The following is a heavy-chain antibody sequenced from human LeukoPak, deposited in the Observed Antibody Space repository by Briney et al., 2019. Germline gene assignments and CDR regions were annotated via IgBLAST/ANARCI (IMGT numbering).Heavy chain of an antibody. CDR1: GFTFSSYS. Sequence: GGSLRLSCAASGFTFSSYSMNWVRQAPGKGLEWVSYISSSSSTIYYADSVKGRFTISRDNAKNSLYLQMNSLRAEDTAVYYCARAVVVVPAAPNWFDPWGQGTLVTVSS. V-gene: IGHV3-48*01. D-gene: IGHD2-2*01. J-gene: IGHJ5*02. CDR2: ISSSSSTI. CDR3: ARAVVVVPAAPNWFDP.